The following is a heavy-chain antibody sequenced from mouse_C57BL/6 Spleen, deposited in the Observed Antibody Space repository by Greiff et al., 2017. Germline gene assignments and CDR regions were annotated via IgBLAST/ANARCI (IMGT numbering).Heavy chain of an antibody. CDR1: GYTFTSYW. CDR2: IDPSDSYT. CDR3: ATYGYDGAY. V-gene: IGHV1-59*01. Sequence: QVQLQQPGAELVRPGTSVKLSCKASGYTFTSYWMHWVKQRPGQGLEWIGVIDPSDSYTNYNQKFKGKATLTVDTSSSTAYMQLSSLTSEDSAVYYCATYGYDGAYWGQGTLVTVSA. D-gene: IGHD2-2*01. J-gene: IGHJ3*01.